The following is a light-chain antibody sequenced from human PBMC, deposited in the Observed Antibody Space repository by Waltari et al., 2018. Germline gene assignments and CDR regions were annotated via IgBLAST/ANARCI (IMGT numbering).Light chain of an antibody. Sequence: SYALTQPLSVSVALGQTATLSCGGSYIGTRSVHWYQQRPGQAPVLVIYRDSKRPSRIPARFSGSNSGNTATLTISRAQAGDEADYYCQVWDSSAEVFGGGTKLTVL. CDR2: RDS. CDR3: QVWDSSAEV. CDR1: YIGTRS. V-gene: IGLV3-9*01. J-gene: IGLJ2*01.